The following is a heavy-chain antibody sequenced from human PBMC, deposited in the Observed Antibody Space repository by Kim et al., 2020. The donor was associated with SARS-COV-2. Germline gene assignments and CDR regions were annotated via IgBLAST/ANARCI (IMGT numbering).Heavy chain of an antibody. CDR1: GFSFSNYA. D-gene: IGHD3-3*01. V-gene: IGHV3-23*01. CDR3: AKDPYYDFWSGYYFDY. CDR2: ISGSGGST. Sequence: GGSLRLSCAASGFSFSNYAMSWVRQAPGKGLEWVSAISGSGGSTYYADSVKSRFTISRDNSKNTLYLQMNSLRAEDTAVYYCAKDPYYDFWSGYYFDYWGQGTLVTVSS. J-gene: IGHJ4*02.